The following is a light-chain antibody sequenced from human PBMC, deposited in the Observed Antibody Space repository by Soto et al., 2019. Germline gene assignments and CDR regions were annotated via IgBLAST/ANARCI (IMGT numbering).Light chain of an antibody. CDR2: SAS. J-gene: IGKJ3*01. V-gene: IGKV4-1*01. CDR3: QQYLSIPFT. CDR1: QSVLYSSNNKNS. Sequence: DIVMTQSPESLAVSLGERATINCKSSQSVLYSSNNKNSLVWYQQKPGQPPKPLIYSASIRGSGVPDRFTASVSGTDFTLTISSLQAEDVAVYYCQQYLSIPFTFGPGTKVDIK.